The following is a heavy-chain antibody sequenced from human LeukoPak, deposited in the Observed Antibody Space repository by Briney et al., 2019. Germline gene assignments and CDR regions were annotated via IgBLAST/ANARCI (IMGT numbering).Heavy chain of an antibody. CDR3: ARGLITMIVPDAFDI. D-gene: IGHD3-22*01. V-gene: IGHV4-39*01. Sequence: SIYYSASTYYNPSLKSRVTISVEKSKKQFSLKLSSVTAADTAVYYCARGLITMIVPDAFDIWGQGTMVTVSS. CDR2: IYYSAST. J-gene: IGHJ3*02.